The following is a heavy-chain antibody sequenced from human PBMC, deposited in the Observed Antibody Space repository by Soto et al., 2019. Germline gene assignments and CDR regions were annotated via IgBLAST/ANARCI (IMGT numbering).Heavy chain of an antibody. D-gene: IGHD1-1*01. J-gene: IGHJ4*02. CDR1: GYTFTTYF. V-gene: IGHV1-2*02. Sequence: QVQLVQSGAEVVKPGASVKVSCKASGYTFTTYFLHWVRQAPGQGLEWLGWIFPGTGGTNYAQKFQGRVTTTGDTSTNTAYMDLSRLTSDDTVGYCCAIEGRRGTDYWGQGALITVSS. CDR3: AIEGRRGTDY. CDR2: IFPGTGGT.